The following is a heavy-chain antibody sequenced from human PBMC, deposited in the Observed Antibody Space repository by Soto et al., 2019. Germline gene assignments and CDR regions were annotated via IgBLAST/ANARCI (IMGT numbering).Heavy chain of an antibody. CDR1: GGSISSYY. D-gene: IGHD6-19*01. V-gene: IGHV4-59*08. Sequence: SETLSLTCTVSGGSISSYYWSWIRQPPGKGLEWIGYIYYSGSTNYNPSLKSRVTISVDTSKNQFSLKLSSVTAADTAVYYCARLRAVKVAGLNGWFDPWGQGTLVTVSS. J-gene: IGHJ5*02. CDR3: ARLRAVKVAGLNGWFDP. CDR2: IYYSGST.